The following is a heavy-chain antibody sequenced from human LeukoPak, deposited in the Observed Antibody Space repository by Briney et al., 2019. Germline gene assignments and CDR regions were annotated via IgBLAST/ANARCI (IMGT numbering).Heavy chain of an antibody. Sequence: GGSLRLSCAASGFTFSSYGMHWVRQAPGKGLEWVAFIRYDGSNKYYADSVKGRFTISRDNAKNSLYLQMNSLRAEDTAVYYCARVGIVVVPAAMIWYYYYYMDVWGKGTTVTVSS. V-gene: IGHV3-30*02. J-gene: IGHJ6*03. CDR2: IRYDGSNK. D-gene: IGHD2-2*01. CDR1: GFTFSSYG. CDR3: ARVGIVVVPAAMIWYYYYYMDV.